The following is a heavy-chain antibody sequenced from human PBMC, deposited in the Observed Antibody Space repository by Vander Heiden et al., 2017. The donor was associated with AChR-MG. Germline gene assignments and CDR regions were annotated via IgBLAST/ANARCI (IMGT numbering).Heavy chain of an antibody. J-gene: IGHJ6*02. CDR1: GGTFSSYA. V-gene: IGHV1-69*01. CDR2: IIPIFGTA. D-gene: IGHD2-15*01. Sequence: QVQLVQSGAEVKKPGSSVKVSCKASGGTFSSYAITRVRQAPGQGLEWMGGIIPIFGTANYAQKFQGRVTITADESTSTAYMELSSLRSEDTAVYYCARDGSCSGGSCSSLGTIGDYGMDVWGQGTTVTVSS. CDR3: ARDGSCSGGSCSSLGTIGDYGMDV.